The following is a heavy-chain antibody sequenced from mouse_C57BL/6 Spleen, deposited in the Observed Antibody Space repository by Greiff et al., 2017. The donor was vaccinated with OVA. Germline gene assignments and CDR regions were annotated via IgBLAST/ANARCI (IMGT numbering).Heavy chain of an antibody. Sequence: EVQLQESGPGLAKPSQTLSLTCSVTGYSITSDYWNWIRKFPGHKLEYMGYISYSGSTYYNPSLKSRISITRDTSKNQYYLQLNSVTTEDTATYYCARDPNYGSSYDWYFDVWGTGTTVTVSS. D-gene: IGHD1-1*01. CDR1: GYSITSDY. V-gene: IGHV3-8*01. J-gene: IGHJ1*03. CDR2: ISYSGST. CDR3: ARDPNYGSSYDWYFDV.